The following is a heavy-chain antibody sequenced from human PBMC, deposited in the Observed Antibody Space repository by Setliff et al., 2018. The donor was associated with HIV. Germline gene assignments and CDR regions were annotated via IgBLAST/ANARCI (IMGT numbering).Heavy chain of an antibody. CDR3: ARVPVSNYCYYMDV. Sequence: ASVKVSCKASGYTFINYHIIWVRQAPGQGLEWVGSISASSVNTNYTQGRVTMTTDISTNTAYMELRSLRSADSAVYYCARVPVSNYCYYMDVWGKGTTVTVSS. CDR1: GYTFINYH. CDR2: ISASSVNT. V-gene: IGHV1-18*01. J-gene: IGHJ6*03.